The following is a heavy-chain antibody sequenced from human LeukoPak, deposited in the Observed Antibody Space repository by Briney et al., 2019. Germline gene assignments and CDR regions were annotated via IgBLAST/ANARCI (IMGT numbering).Heavy chain of an antibody. CDR1: GGTISIGSNY. J-gene: IGHJ4*02. CDR3: ARSFGAATGSLDF. Sequence: PSETLSLTCTVSGGTISIGSNYWGWIRQSPRPGLEWIANIFWNGKTYYYPSLRSRVTMSLDTSKSQFSLKLSSAIASDSAVYYCARSFGAATGSLDFWGQGVLVTVSS. D-gene: IGHD3-16*01. V-gene: IGHV4-39*01. CDR2: IFWNGKT.